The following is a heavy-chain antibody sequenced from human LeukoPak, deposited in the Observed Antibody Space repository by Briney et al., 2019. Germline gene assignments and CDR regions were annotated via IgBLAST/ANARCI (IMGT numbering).Heavy chain of an antibody. CDR3: AGWEKRAPAELAIRAFDI. D-gene: IGHD1-26*01. Sequence: PGGSLRLSCAASGFTFSSYSMNWVRQAPGKGLEWVSSISSSSDYIYYADSVKGRFTISRDNAKNSLYLQMNSLRAEDMAVYYCAGWEKRAPAELAIRAFDIWGQGTMVTVSS. CDR2: ISSSSDYI. V-gene: IGHV3-21*01. J-gene: IGHJ3*02. CDR1: GFTFSSYS.